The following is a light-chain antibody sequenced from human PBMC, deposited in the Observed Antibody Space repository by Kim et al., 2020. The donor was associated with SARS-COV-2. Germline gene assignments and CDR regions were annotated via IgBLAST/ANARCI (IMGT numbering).Light chain of an antibody. CDR1: QSVSSSK. J-gene: IGKJ1*01. Sequence: SPGRRATLACRASQSVSSSKLAWYQQRPGQAPRLLIYSASYRATGIADRFSGSGSGTDFTLNISRLEPEDFAVYHCQQYDTFPWTFGQGTKVDIK. CDR3: QQYDTFPWT. CDR2: SAS. V-gene: IGKV3-20*01.